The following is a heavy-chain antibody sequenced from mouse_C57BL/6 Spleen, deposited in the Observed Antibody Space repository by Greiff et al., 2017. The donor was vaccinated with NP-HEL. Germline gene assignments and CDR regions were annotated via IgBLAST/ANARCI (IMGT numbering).Heavy chain of an antibody. D-gene: IGHD3-3*01. CDR3: TRGCRADYYAMDY. Sequence: EVQLQQSGAELVRPGASVKLSCTASGFNIKDDYMHWVKQRPEQGLEWIGWIDPENGDTEYASKFQGKATITADTSSNTVYLQLSSLTSEDTAVYYCTRGCRADYYAMDYWGQGTPVTVSS. J-gene: IGHJ4*01. V-gene: IGHV14-4*01. CDR2: IDPENGDT. CDR1: GFNIKDDY.